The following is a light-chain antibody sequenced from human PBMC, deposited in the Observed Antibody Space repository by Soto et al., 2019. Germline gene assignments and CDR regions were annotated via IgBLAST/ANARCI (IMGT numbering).Light chain of an antibody. V-gene: IGLV2-14*01. CDR3: ISYTSSSPL. J-gene: IGLJ2*01. CDR1: SSDVGGYNY. CDR2: EGS. Sequence: QSALTQPASVSGSPGQSITISCTGSSSDVGGYNYVSWYQQHPGKAPKLMVYEGSKRPSGVSNRFSASKSGNTASLTISGLQAEDEADYYCISYTSSSPLFGGGTKLTVL.